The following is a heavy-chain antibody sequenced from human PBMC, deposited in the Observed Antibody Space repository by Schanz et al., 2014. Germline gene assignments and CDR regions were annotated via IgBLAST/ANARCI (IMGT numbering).Heavy chain of an antibody. CDR3: AKGSMAARPLLPTDYYFYGTDI. Sequence: QVQLVESGGGVVRPGRSLRLSCAASGFTFNNYGMHWVRQAPGKGLEWGAVIWYDGTDRYYADSVKGRFTISRDNSKNTLYLQTNSLRAEDTAVYYCAKGSMAARPLLPTDYYFYGTDIWGQGTTVTVSS. CDR2: IWYDGTDR. V-gene: IGHV3-33*06. CDR1: GFTFNNYG. D-gene: IGHD6-6*01. J-gene: IGHJ6*02.